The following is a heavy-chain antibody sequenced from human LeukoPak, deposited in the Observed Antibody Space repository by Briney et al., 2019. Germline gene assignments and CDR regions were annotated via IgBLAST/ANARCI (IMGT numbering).Heavy chain of an antibody. Sequence: QSGGSLRLSCAASGFTVSSNYMSWARQAPGKGLEWLSLISSYDSTYYADSVKGRFTISRDNSKNTLYLQMNSLRAEDTAVYYCARDQVGATTRSSAFDIWGQGTMVTVSS. J-gene: IGHJ3*02. CDR2: ISSYDST. CDR3: ARDQVGATTRSSAFDI. D-gene: IGHD1-26*01. CDR1: GFTVSSNY. V-gene: IGHV3-66*03.